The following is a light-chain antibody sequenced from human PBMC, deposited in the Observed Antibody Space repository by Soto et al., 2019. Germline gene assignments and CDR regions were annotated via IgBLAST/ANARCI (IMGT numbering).Light chain of an antibody. CDR1: QSVSSNY. Sequence: IVLTQSPGTLSVSPGERVTLSCRASQSVSSNYLAWYQQRPGQAPRLLIFGASYRATGIPDRFSGSVSGTDFTLTISRLEPEDFAVYYCQQYSTSPPEFTFGPGTKVDSK. V-gene: IGKV3-20*01. CDR2: GAS. J-gene: IGKJ3*01. CDR3: QQYSTSPPEFT.